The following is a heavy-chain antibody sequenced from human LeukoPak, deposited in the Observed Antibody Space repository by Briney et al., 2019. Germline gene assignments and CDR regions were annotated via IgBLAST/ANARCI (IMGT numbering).Heavy chain of an antibody. J-gene: IGHJ5*02. CDR1: GFILSSYG. Sequence: GGSLRLSCAASGFILSSYGMSWVRQAPGKGLEWVSAITGSGGSTNYADSVKGRFTISRDNSKNTLYVQMNSLRAEDTAVYYCAKDGSGGGWKWFDPWGQGTLVTVSS. CDR2: ITGSGGST. D-gene: IGHD2-15*01. V-gene: IGHV3-23*01. CDR3: AKDGSGGGWKWFDP.